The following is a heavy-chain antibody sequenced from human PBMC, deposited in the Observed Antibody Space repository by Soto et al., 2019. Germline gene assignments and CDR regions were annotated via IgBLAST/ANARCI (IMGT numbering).Heavy chain of an antibody. V-gene: IGHV3-30*18. CDR2: ISHDGSNK. J-gene: IGHJ4*02. CDR3: AKEEVSWCPDY. CDR1: GFTFSSYG. Sequence: GGSLRLSCAASGFTFSSYGMHWVRRAPGKGLQWVAVISHDGSNKYYADSVKGRFTVSRDSSKNTLYLQMNSLRGEDTAVYYCAKEEVSWCPDYWGRGTLVTVSS. D-gene: IGHD2-15*01.